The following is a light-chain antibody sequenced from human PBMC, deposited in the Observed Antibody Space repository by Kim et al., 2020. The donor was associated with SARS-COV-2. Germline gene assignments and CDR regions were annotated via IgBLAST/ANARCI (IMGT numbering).Light chain of an antibody. CDR1: SLRSYF. J-gene: IGLJ3*02. CDR2: GKD. Sequence: ELTQDPAVSVALGQTVRITCQGDSLRSYFASWYQQKPGQAPVLVIYGKDNRPSGIPDRFSGSSSGNTASLTFTGAQAEDEADYYCTSRDSSGNHWVFGGGTQLTVL. V-gene: IGLV3-19*01. CDR3: TSRDSSGNHWV.